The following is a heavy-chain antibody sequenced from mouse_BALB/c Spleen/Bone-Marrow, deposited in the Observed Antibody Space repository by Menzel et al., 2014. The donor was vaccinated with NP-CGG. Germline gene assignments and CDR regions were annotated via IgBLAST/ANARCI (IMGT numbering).Heavy chain of an antibody. J-gene: IGHJ4*01. CDR3: ARALYDYDDLYCAMDY. CDR1: GFSLTGYG. CDR2: IWGDGST. Sequence: QVQGVESGPGLVAPSQSLSITCTASGFSLTGYGVNWVRQPPGKGLEWLGMIWGDGSTDYNSALKSRLSISKDNSKSQVFLKMNSLQTDDTARYYCARALYDYDDLYCAMDYWGQGTSVTVSS. D-gene: IGHD2-4*01. V-gene: IGHV2-6-7*01.